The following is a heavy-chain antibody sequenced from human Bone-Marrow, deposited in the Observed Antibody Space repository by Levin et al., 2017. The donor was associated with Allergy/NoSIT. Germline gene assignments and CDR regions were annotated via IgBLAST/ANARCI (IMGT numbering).Heavy chain of an antibody. Sequence: SPTLSLTCNVSGGSIRHYWTWVRQPPGKGLEWIGFIYYNGITKYHPSLQSRLALSIDRSNNQFSLRLSSVTAADTAVYYCARGNYFDSTGYYPGAFDIWGPGTMVTVSS. CDR3: ARGNYFDSTGYYPGAFDI. D-gene: IGHD3-22*01. CDR1: GGSIRHY. CDR2: IYYNGIT. J-gene: IGHJ3*02. V-gene: IGHV4-59*03.